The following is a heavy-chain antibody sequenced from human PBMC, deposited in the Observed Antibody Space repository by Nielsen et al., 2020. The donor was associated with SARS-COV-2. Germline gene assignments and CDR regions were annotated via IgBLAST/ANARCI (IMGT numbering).Heavy chain of an antibody. V-gene: IGHV3-21*01. CDR3: AREPVTPTGDYYGMDV. Sequence: GESLKISCAASGFTFSSYSMNWVRQAPGKGLEWVSSISSSSSYIYYADSVKGRFTISRDNAKNSLYLQMNSLRAEDTAVYYCAREPVTPTGDYYGMDVWGQGTTVTVSS. D-gene: IGHD1-1*01. CDR2: ISSSSSYI. J-gene: IGHJ6*02. CDR1: GFTFSSYS.